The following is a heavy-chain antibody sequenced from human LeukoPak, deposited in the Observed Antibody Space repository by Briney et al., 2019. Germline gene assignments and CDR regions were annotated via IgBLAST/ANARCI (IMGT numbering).Heavy chain of an antibody. CDR1: GFTFSSYA. CDR2: ISGSGGST. D-gene: IGHD6-13*01. J-gene: IGHJ5*02. CDR3: AKERSSSWYNWFDP. Sequence: GGSRRPSFAASGFTFSSYARSWVRQAPGKGLDWVSAISGSGGSTYYADSVKGRFTISRDNSKNTLYLQMNSLRAEDTAVYYCAKERSSSWYNWFDPWGQEPWSPSPQ. V-gene: IGHV3-23*01.